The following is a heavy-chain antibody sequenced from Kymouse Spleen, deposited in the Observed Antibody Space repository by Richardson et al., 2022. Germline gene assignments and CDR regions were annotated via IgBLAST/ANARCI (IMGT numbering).Heavy chain of an antibody. CDR2: IWYDGSNK. J-gene: IGHJ5*02. D-gene: IGHD3-9*01. CDR3: AREVRYFDWLFNWFDP. Sequence: QVQLVESGGGVVQPGRSLRLSCAASGFTFSSYGMHWVRQAPGKGLEWVAVIWYDGSNKYYADSVKGRFTISRDNSKNTLYLQMNSLRAEDTAVYYCAREVRYFDWLFNWFDPWGQGTLVTVSS. CDR1: GFTFSSYG. V-gene: IGHV3-33*01.